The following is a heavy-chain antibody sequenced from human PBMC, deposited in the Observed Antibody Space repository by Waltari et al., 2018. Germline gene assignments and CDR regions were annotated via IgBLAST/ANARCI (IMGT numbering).Heavy chain of an antibody. D-gene: IGHD3-22*01. Sequence: QVQLQESGPGLVKPSETLSLTCAVSGYSISSSSYYWGWIRQPPGKGLEWIGSIYYSGSTYYNPSLKSRVTISVDTSKNQFSLKLSSVTAADTAVYYCARRKDYYDSSGYHTPHWFDPWGQGTLVTVSS. V-gene: IGHV4-39*01. CDR3: ARRKDYYDSSGYHTPHWFDP. J-gene: IGHJ5*02. CDR2: IYYSGST. CDR1: GYSISSSSYY.